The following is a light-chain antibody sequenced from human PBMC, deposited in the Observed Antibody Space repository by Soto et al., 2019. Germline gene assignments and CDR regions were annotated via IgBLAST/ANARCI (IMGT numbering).Light chain of an antibody. CDR3: QTWGTGTWV. CDR1: SGHSSYA. CDR2: VDSDGSH. Sequence: QAVVTQSPSASASLGASVRLTCTLSSGHSSYAIAWHQQQPEKGPRYLMKVDSDGSHFKGDGIPDRFSGSSSGAERYLTISSLQSEDEADYYCQTWGTGTWVFGGGTKLTVL. J-gene: IGLJ3*02. V-gene: IGLV4-69*01.